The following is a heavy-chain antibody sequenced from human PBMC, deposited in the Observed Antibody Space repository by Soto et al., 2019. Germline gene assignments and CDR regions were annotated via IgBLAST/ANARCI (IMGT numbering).Heavy chain of an antibody. CDR1: GFTFSSYW. CDR2: IKQDGSEK. V-gene: IGHV3-7*01. J-gene: IGHJ3*02. CDR3: ARARDITSFGVVNDALDI. D-gene: IGHD3-3*01. Sequence: GGSLRLSCAASGFTFSSYWMSWVRQAPGKGLEWVANIKQDGSEKYYVDSVKGRFTISRDNAKNSLYLQMNSLRAEDTAVYYCARARDITSFGVVNDALDIWGQGTMVTVSS.